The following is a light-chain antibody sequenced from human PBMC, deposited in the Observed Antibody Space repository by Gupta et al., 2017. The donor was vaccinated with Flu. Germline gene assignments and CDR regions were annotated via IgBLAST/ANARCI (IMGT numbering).Light chain of an antibody. J-gene: IGLJ2*01. Sequence: YVLTQPPPVSAAPGRKARITCGGNKIGSKSVHWYQQKPVQASVLVVYDDSDRASGIPGRFSGSNSGSTATLTISRVEAGDEADYYCQVWDSSSDPYVVFGGGTKLTVL. V-gene: IGLV3-21*02. CDR3: QVWDSSSDPYVV. CDR1: KIGSKS. CDR2: DDS.